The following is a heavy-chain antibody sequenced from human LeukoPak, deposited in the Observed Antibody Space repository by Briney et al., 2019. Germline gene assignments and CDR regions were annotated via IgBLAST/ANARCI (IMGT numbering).Heavy chain of an antibody. CDR3: ARGGYDSTGYYSIFDS. CDR1: GDSLSSYY. J-gene: IGHJ4*02. V-gene: IGHV4-59*01. CDR2: IHYSGST. D-gene: IGHD3-22*01. Sequence: PSETLSLTCTVSGDSLSSYYWSWIRRPPGEGLEWIGDIHYSGSTNDNPSLESRVSISLDTSKNHFSLKLISVTAAETAVYYCARGGYDSTGYYSIFDSWGQGTLVTVSS.